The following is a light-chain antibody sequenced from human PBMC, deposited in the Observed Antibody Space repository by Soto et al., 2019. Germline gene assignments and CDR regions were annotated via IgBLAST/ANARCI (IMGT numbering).Light chain of an antibody. J-gene: IGKJ3*01. CDR3: QQYYSYEIFT. CDR2: KTS. CDR1: QSISAW. Sequence: DIPMIQSPSTLSASVGDRVTITCRASQSISAWLAWYQQKPGKAPKLLIYKTSSLESGVPSRFSGSGSGTEFTLTISSLQPDDFATYYCQQYYSYEIFTFGPGTKVDIK. V-gene: IGKV1-5*03.